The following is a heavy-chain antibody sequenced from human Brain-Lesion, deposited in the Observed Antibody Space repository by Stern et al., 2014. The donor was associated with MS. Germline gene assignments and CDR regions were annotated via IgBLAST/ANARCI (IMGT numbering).Heavy chain of an antibody. CDR1: GFSFSTYA. Sequence: EVQLVESGGGLVQPGGSLRLSCAASGFSFSTYAMSWVRQTPGKGLQGVSVISGHGGPTYYADSVKGRFTISRDNSKNTLYLQMDSLRADDTAVYYCAKWPHHIAVAGTRYFQHWGQGTLVTVSS. J-gene: IGHJ1*01. CDR3: AKWPHHIAVAGTRYFQH. CDR2: ISGHGGPT. D-gene: IGHD6-19*01. V-gene: IGHV3-23*04.